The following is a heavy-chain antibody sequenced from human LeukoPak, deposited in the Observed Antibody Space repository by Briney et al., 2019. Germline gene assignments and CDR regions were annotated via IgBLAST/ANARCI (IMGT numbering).Heavy chain of an antibody. Sequence: SETLSLTCTVSGGSISSGSYYWYWIRQPAGKGLEWIGRIYTSGSTNYNPSLKSRVTMSVDTSKNQFSLKLSSVTAADTAVYYCATLYVGSGYYLDYWGQGTLVTVSS. J-gene: IGHJ4*02. D-gene: IGHD3-22*01. CDR3: ATLYVGSGYYLDY. CDR2: IYTSGST. V-gene: IGHV4-61*02. CDR1: GGSISSGSYY.